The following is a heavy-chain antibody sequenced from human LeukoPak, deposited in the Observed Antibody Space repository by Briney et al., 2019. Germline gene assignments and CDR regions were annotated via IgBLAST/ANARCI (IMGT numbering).Heavy chain of an antibody. J-gene: IGHJ4*02. CDR3: ARVANWNYGLEYYFDY. CDR2: INPNSGGT. D-gene: IGHD1-7*01. CDR1: GYTFTSYG. V-gene: IGHV1-18*01. Sequence: GASVKVSCKXSGYTFTSYGISWVRQAPGQGLEWMGWINPNSGGTNYAQKLQGRVTMTTDTSTSTAYMELRSLRSDDTAVYYCARVANWNYGLEYYFDYWGQGTLVTVSS.